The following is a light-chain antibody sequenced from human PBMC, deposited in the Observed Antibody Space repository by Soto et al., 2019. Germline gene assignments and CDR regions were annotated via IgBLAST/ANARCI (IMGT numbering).Light chain of an antibody. CDR2: GAS. CDR1: QSVSGDY. J-gene: IGKJ2*02. CDR3: QQYVNSPCT. Sequence: EIVLTQSPGTLSLSPGERATLSCRASQSVSGDYVAWYQQKPGQAPRLLIYGASSRATGIPDRFRGSGSGTDFTLTISRLEPEDFAVYYCQQYVNSPCTFGQGSKLEI. V-gene: IGKV3-20*01.